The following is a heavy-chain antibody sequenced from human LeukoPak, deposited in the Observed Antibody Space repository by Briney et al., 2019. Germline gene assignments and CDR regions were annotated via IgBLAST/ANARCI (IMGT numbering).Heavy chain of an antibody. CDR1: GGTFSSYT. V-gene: IGHV1-69*02. D-gene: IGHD4-23*01. CDR2: IILILGIA. CDR3: ARDSRGVTTVVPFDY. Sequence: ASVKVSCKASGGTFSSYTISWVRQAPGQGLEWMGRIILILGIANYAQKFQGRVTITADKSTSTAYMELSSLRSEDTAVYYCARDSRGVTTVVPFDYWGQGTLVTVSS. J-gene: IGHJ4*02.